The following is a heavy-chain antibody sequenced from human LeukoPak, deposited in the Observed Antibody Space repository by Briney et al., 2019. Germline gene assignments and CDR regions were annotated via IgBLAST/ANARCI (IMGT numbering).Heavy chain of an antibody. D-gene: IGHD4-17*01. Sequence: QPGGSLRLSCAASGFTFSSYWMHWVRQVPGKGLVWVSRINSGGSSTSHADSVKGRFTISRDYAKNTLYLQMNSLRAEDTAVYYCARGGDYPFDYWGQGTLVTVSS. CDR1: GFTFSSYW. J-gene: IGHJ4*02. CDR3: ARGGDYPFDY. V-gene: IGHV3-74*01. CDR2: INSGGSST.